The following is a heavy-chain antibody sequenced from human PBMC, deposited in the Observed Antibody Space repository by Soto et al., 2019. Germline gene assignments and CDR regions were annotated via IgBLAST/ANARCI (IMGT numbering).Heavy chain of an antibody. CDR1: GFTFSSYS. D-gene: IGHD6-13*01. CDR2: ISSSSSYI. Sequence: PGGSLRLSCAASGFTFSSYSVNWVRQAPGKGLEWVSSISSSSSYIYYADSVKGRFTISRDNAKNSLYLQMNSLRAEDTAVYYCARGDSSSWYLTLGMDVWGQGTTVTVS. V-gene: IGHV3-21*01. J-gene: IGHJ6*02. CDR3: ARGDSSSWYLTLGMDV.